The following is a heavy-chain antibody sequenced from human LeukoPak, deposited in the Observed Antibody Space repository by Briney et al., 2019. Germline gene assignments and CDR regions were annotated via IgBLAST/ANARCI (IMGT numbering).Heavy chain of an antibody. V-gene: IGHV3-7*01. CDR2: IKQDGSEK. J-gene: IGHJ6*02. Sequence: TGGSLRLSCAVSGFTFNSYWMSWVRQAPGKGLEWVANIKQDGSEKYYVDSVKGRFTISRDNARNSLYLQMNSLRAEDTAVYYCTREVLVRGVRYHGMDVWGQGTTVTVSS. D-gene: IGHD3-10*01. CDR1: GFTFNSYW. CDR3: TREVLVRGVRYHGMDV.